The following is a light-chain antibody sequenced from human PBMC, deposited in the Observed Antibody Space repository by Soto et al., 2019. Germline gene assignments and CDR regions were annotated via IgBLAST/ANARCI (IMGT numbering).Light chain of an antibody. CDR1: QSLLHSNGYNY. V-gene: IGKV2-28*01. J-gene: IGKJ4*01. CDR2: LGS. Sequence: DLVMTQSPLSLPVTPGEPASISCRSSQSLLHSNGYNYLDWYLQKPGQSPQLLIYLGSNRASGVPDRFSGSGSGTDFTLKISRVEAEDVGLYYCMQALQTRLTFGGGTQVEIK. CDR3: MQALQTRLT.